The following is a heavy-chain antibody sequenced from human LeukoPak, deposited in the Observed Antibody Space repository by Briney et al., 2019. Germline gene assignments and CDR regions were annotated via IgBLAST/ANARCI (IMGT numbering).Heavy chain of an antibody. D-gene: IGHD6-13*01. J-gene: IGHJ5*02. CDR2: INHSGST. V-gene: IGHV4-34*01. CDR3: ARGAQQLSTGWFDP. CDR1: GGSFSGYY. Sequence: ASETLSLTCAVYGGSFSGYYWSWIRQPPGKGLEWIGEINHSGSTNYNPSLKSRVTISVDTSKNQFSLKLSSVTAADTAVYYCARGAQQLSTGWFDPWGQGTLVTVSS.